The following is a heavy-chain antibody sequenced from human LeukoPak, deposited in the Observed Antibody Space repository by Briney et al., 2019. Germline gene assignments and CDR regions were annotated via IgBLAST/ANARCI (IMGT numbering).Heavy chain of an antibody. CDR2: INHSGST. CDR3: ASRELLGGLDY. J-gene: IGHJ4*02. D-gene: IGHD1-26*01. CDR1: GGSFSGYY. Sequence: PSETLSLTCAVYGGSFSGYYWSWIRQPPGKGLEWIGEINHSGSTNYNPSLKSRVTISVDTSKSQFSLKLSSVTAADTAVYYCASRELLGGLDYWGQGTLVTVSS. V-gene: IGHV4-34*01.